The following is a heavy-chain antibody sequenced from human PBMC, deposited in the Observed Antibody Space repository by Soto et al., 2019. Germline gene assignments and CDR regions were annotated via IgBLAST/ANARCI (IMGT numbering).Heavy chain of an antibody. CDR1: GYTFTSYG. D-gene: IGHD2-8*02. V-gene: IGHV1-18*01. CDR2: ISGYNGKT. J-gene: IGHJ6*02. CDR3: ARIRLLVDGTYYYGMDV. Sequence: ASVKVSCKASGYTFTSYGISWVRQAPGQGLEWMGWISGYNGKTNYAQKVQDRVTISKDTSKNQVVLTMTNMDPVDTATYYCARIRLLVDGTYYYGMDVWGQGTTVSVSS.